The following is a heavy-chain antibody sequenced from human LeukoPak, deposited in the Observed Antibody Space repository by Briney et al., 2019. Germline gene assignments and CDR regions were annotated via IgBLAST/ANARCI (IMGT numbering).Heavy chain of an antibody. Sequence: PSETLSLTCTVSGGSISSCYWSWIRQPAGKGLEWIGRIYTSGSTNYNPSLKSRVTMSVDTSKNQFSLKLSSVTAADTAVYYCARIGVVVGHYYYMDVWGKGTTVTVSS. CDR1: GGSISSCY. CDR2: IYTSGST. D-gene: IGHD2-15*01. V-gene: IGHV4-4*07. J-gene: IGHJ6*03. CDR3: ARIGVVVGHYYYMDV.